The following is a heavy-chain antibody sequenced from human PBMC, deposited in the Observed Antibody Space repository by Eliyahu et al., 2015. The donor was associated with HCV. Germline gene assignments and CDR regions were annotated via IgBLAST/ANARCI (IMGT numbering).Heavy chain of an antibody. V-gene: IGHV4-59*01. J-gene: IGHJ5*02. D-gene: IGHD6-19*01. CDR3: ASGGGGIAVAGTGGWFDP. Sequence: QVQLQESGPGLVKPSETLSLTCSVSGGSITTYYWSWIRQPPGKGLEWIGDIHYSGSTNYNPPLKSRVTISVDTSKNQFSLNLTSVTAADTAVYYCASGGGGIAVAGTGGWFDPWGQGTLVTVSS. CDR2: IHYSGST. CDR1: GGSITTYY.